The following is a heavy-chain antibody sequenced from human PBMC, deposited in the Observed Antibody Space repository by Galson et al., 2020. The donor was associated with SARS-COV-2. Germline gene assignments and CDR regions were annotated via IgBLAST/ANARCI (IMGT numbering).Heavy chain of an antibody. D-gene: IGHD3-22*01. Sequence: ASVPVSCMASGYTLTGYYLHWVRQAPGQGLEWVGWISPNSGGTNYAQKFQGRVTMTRDTSISTAYMELSRLRSDDTAVYYCARVPINQYDDSGYYFYFDYWGQGTLVTVSS. CDR2: ISPNSGGT. CDR3: ARVPINQYDDSGYYFYFDY. J-gene: IGHJ4*02. V-gene: IGHV1-2*02. CDR1: GYTLTGYY.